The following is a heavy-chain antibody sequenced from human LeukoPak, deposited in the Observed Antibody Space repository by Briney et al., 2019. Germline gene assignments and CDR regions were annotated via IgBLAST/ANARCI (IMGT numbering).Heavy chain of an antibody. CDR2: ISWNSGSI. CDR1: GFTFDDYA. J-gene: IGHJ4*02. CDR3: AKSPPLHCEILTGYYFDY. Sequence: GRSLRLSCAASGFTFDDYAMHWVRQAPGKGLEWVSGISWNSGSIGYADSVKGRFTISRDNAKNSLHLQMNSLRAEDTALYYCAKSPPLHCEILTGYYFDYWSQGTLVTVSS. V-gene: IGHV3-9*01. D-gene: IGHD3-9*01.